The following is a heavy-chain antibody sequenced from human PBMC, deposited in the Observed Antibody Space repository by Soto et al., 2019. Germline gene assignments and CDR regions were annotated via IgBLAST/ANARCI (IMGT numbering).Heavy chain of an antibody. CDR1: GGSFSAYH. Sequence: QVQLQQWGAGLLKPSETLSLSCAVYGGSFSAYHWSWIRQPPGKGLEWIGEINHSGGANYNPSLERRVTISLDTSRNQFALQLTSVTAADTAVYYCARERRVVGGYSSSWYDYVDYWGQGDLVTVSS. J-gene: IGHJ4*02. CDR2: INHSGGA. D-gene: IGHD6-13*01. CDR3: ARERRVVGGYSSSWYDYVDY. V-gene: IGHV4-34*01.